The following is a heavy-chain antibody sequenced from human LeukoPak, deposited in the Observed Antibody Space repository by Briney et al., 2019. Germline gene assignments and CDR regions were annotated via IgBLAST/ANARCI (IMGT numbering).Heavy chain of an antibody. CDR3: ARVGNHYGSGSYLDY. V-gene: IGHV4-39*07. Sequence: SETLSLTCTVSGGSISSSSYYWGWIRQPPGKGLEWIGSIYYSGSTYYNPSLKSRVNISIDTSKNQFSLKLRSVTAADTAVYYCARVGNHYGSGSYLDYWGQGILVTVSS. CDR1: GGSISSSSYY. CDR2: IYYSGST. D-gene: IGHD3-10*01. J-gene: IGHJ4*02.